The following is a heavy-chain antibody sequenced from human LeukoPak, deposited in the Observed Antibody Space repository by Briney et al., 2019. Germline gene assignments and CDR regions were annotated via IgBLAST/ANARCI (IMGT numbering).Heavy chain of an antibody. CDR2: INPNSGGT. CDR1: GYTFTDYY. CDR3: AGDPTGEQQLAPYYFDS. J-gene: IGHJ4*02. V-gene: IGHV1-2*02. Sequence: ASVKVSCKASGYTFTDYYMHWVRQAPGQGLEWMGWINPNSGGTNYAQKFQGRVTMTRDTSVTTAYMELSRLISDDTAVYYCAGDPTGEQQLAPYYFDSWGQGTLVTVSS. D-gene: IGHD6-13*01.